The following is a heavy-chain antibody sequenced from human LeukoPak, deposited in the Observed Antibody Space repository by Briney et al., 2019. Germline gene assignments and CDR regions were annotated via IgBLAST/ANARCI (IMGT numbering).Heavy chain of an antibody. CDR1: GYTFTCYY. Sequence: GASVKVSCKASGYTFTCYYMRWVRQAPGQGLEWMGRINPNSGGTNYAQKFQGRVTMTRDTSISTAYMEVRRLRSDDTAVYYCARQVGAIANYYYYYYMDVWGKGTTVTVSS. V-gene: IGHV1-2*06. D-gene: IGHD1-26*01. CDR3: ARQVGAIANYYYYYYMDV. CDR2: INPNSGGT. J-gene: IGHJ6*03.